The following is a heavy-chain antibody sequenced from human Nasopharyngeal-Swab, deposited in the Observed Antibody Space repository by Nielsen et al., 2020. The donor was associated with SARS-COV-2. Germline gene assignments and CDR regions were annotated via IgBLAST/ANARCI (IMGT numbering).Heavy chain of an antibody. CDR3: ARDGWYDILTGYLALYYYYYGMDV. Sequence: GESLKISCAASGFTFSSYWMSWVRQAPGKGLEWVANIKQDGSEKYYVDSVKGRFTISRDNAKNSLYLQMNSLRAEDTAVYYCARDGWYDILTGYLALYYYYYGMDVWGQGTTVTVSS. J-gene: IGHJ6*02. V-gene: IGHV3-7*01. CDR1: GFTFSSYW. D-gene: IGHD3-9*01. CDR2: IKQDGSEK.